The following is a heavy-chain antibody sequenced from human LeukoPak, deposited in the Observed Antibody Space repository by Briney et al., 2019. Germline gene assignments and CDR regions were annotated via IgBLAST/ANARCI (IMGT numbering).Heavy chain of an antibody. V-gene: IGHV3-23*01. Sequence: PGGSLRLSCAASGFTFSTSAMSWVRQAPGKGLEWVSSASASGGATYYADSMKGRFTIFRDNSKNTLYLQMNSLRAEDTAVYYCAKFDSSSPFAYWGQGTLVTVSS. D-gene: IGHD6-13*01. CDR1: GFTFSTSA. J-gene: IGHJ4*02. CDR3: AKFDSSSPFAY. CDR2: ASASGGAT.